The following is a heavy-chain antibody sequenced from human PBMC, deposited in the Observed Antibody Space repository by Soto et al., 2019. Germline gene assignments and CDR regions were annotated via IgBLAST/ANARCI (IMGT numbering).Heavy chain of an antibody. CDR3: AIQASSTLYGMDV. CDR2: IDPSDSYT. V-gene: IGHV5-10-1*01. Sequence: GESLKISCTGSGYSFTSYWISWVRQMPGKGLEWMGRIDPSDSYTNYSPSFQGHVTISADKSISTAYLQWSSLKTSDTAMYYCAIQASSTLYGMDVWGQGTTVTVSS. D-gene: IGHD6-13*01. J-gene: IGHJ6*02. CDR1: GYSFTSYW.